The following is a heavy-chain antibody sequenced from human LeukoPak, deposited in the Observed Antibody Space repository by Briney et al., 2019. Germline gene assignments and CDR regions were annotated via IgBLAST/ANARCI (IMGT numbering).Heavy chain of an antibody. D-gene: IGHD3-9*01. Sequence: GGSLRLSCAASGFTFSYAWMSWVRQAPGKGLEWVGRIKSENDGETTDYTAPVNGRFIISRDDSKNTLYLQMNSLKTEDTAVYYCATPNYDILTGYTHFDYWGQGTLVTVSS. CDR3: ATPNYDILTGYTHFDY. CDR2: IKSENDGETT. CDR1: GFTFSYAW. J-gene: IGHJ4*02. V-gene: IGHV3-15*01.